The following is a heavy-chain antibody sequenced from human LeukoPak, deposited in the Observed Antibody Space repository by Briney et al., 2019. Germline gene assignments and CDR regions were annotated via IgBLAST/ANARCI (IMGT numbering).Heavy chain of an antibody. CDR2: IYYSGST. J-gene: IGHJ5*02. Sequence: KPSETLSLTCTVSGGSISSYYWSWIRQPPGKGLEWIGYIYYSGSTNYNPSLKSRVTISVDTSKNQFSLKLSSVTAADTAVYYCARHLRIGGYSSSWYAAGWFDPWGQGTLVTVSS. D-gene: IGHD6-13*01. V-gene: IGHV4-59*08. CDR3: ARHLRIGGYSSSWYAAGWFDP. CDR1: GGSISSYY.